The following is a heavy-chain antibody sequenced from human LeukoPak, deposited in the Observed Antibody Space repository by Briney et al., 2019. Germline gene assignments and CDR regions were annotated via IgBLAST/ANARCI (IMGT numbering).Heavy chain of an antibody. CDR1: GFTFSSYS. J-gene: IGHJ5*02. CDR3: AKQEGDLFDP. Sequence: GGSLRLSCAASGFTFSSYSMSWVRQAPGKGLEWVSAISGSGGSTYYADSVKGRFTISTDNSKNPLYLRMNSLRAEDTSVYYCAKQEGDLFDPWGQGTLVTVSS. V-gene: IGHV3-23*01. D-gene: IGHD1-26*01. CDR2: ISGSGGST.